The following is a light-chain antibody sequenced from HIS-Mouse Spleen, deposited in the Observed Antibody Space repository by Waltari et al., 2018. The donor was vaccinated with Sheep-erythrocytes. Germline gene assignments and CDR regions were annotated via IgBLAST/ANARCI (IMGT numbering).Light chain of an antibody. CDR1: SSDDGSYNL. CDR2: EGS. J-gene: IGLJ3*02. Sequence: QSALTQPASVSGSPGQSITISCTGTSSDDGSYNLVSWYQQHPGKAPKLMIYEGSTRPSGVSNRFSGSKSGNTASLTISGLQAEDEADYYCCSYAVSSTPWVFGGGTKLTVL. V-gene: IGLV2-23*01. CDR3: CSYAVSSTPWV.